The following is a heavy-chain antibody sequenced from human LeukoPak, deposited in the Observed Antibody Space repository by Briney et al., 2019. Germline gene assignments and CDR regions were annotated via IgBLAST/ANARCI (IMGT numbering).Heavy chain of an antibody. Sequence: PSETLPLTCAVYGGSFSGYYWSWIRQPPGKGLEWIGEINHSGSTNYNPSLKSRVTISVDTSKNQFSLKLSSVTAADTAVYYCARGNVIMVRGVRDNYYYGMDVWGKGTTVTVSS. J-gene: IGHJ6*04. D-gene: IGHD3-10*01. CDR3: ARGNVIMVRGVRDNYYYGMDV. V-gene: IGHV4-34*01. CDR1: GGSFSGYY. CDR2: INHSGST.